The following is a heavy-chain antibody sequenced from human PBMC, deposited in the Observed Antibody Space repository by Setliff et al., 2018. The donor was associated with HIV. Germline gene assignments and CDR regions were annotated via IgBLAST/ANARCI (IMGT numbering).Heavy chain of an antibody. V-gene: IGHV4-34*01. Sequence: SETLSLTCTVYGGSFSGYYWTWIRQPPGKGLEWIGDINHSGKTNYNRSLKSRVTISLDTSKNQFSLRLTSATAADTAVYYCAREGGTGRSSWYGAYWYDPWGQGTLVTVSS. CDR1: GGSFSGYY. CDR2: INHSGKT. D-gene: IGHD6-13*01. CDR3: AREGGTGRSSWYGAYWYDP. J-gene: IGHJ5*02.